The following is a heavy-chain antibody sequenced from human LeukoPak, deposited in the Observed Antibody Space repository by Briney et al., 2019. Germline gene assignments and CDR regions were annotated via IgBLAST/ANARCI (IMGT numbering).Heavy chain of an antibody. D-gene: IGHD2-8*01. CDR1: GFTFDDYG. V-gene: IGHV3-9*03. Sequence: GGSQRLSCAASGFTFDDYGMHSVRQAPGNGLEWVSGIRWNSSSIGYADSVNGRFTISRDNAKNSLYLQMNSLRAEDMALYYCAKAVWPDYCTNGVCYEDYFDYWGQGTLVTVSS. CDR2: IRWNSSSI. J-gene: IGHJ4*02. CDR3: AKAVWPDYCTNGVCYEDYFDY.